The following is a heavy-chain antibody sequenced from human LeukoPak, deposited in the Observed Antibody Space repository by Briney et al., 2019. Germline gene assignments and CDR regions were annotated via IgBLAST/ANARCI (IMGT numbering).Heavy chain of an antibody. J-gene: IGHJ6*02. CDR2: ISGSGGST. Sequence: PGGSLRLSCAASGFTFSSYAMSWVRQAPGKGLEWVSAISGSGGSTYYADSVKGRFTISRDNSKNTLYLQMNSLRAEDTAVYYCANGLAEQIVTPSSYYYYGMDVWGQGTTVTVSS. CDR3: ANGLAEQIVTPSSYYYYGMDV. D-gene: IGHD4-23*01. V-gene: IGHV3-23*01. CDR1: GFTFSSYA.